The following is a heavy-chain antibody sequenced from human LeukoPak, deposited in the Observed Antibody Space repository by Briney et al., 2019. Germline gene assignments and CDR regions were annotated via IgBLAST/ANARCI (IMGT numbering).Heavy chain of an antibody. D-gene: IGHD3-22*01. J-gene: IGHJ4*02. Sequence: SQTLSLTCTVSGGSISSGGYYWSWIRQHPGKGLEWIGYIYYSGSTYYNPSLKSRVTISVDTSKNQFSPKLSPVTAADTAVYYCARGGTMIVDFDYWGQGTLVTVSS. CDR2: IYYSGST. CDR3: ARGGTMIVDFDY. V-gene: IGHV4-31*03. CDR1: GGSISSGGYY.